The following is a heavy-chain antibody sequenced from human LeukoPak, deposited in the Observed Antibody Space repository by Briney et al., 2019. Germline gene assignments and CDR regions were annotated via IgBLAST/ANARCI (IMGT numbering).Heavy chain of an antibody. CDR3: ASPDLVPAVY. D-gene: IGHD2-2*01. Sequence: PRGSLRLSCAASGFTFSSYSMNWVRQAPGKGLEWVSSISSSSSYIYYADSVKGRFTISRDNAKNSLYLQMNSLRAEDTAVYYCASPDLVPAVYWGQGTLVTVSS. CDR1: GFTFSSYS. V-gene: IGHV3-21*01. J-gene: IGHJ4*02. CDR2: ISSSSSYI.